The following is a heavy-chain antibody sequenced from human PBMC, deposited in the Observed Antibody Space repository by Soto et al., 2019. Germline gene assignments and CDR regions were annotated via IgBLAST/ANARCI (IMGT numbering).Heavy chain of an antibody. D-gene: IGHD6-19*01. J-gene: IGHJ3*02. CDR1: GGSISSGDYY. CDR3: ARGIPGAGSGGPGNLDI. CDR2: IYYSGST. V-gene: IGHV4-31*03. Sequence: QVQLQESGPGLVKPSQTLSLTCTVSGGSISSGDYYWSWIRQHPGKGLEWIGYIYYSGSTYYNPSLKSRLTISIDTSKNQSALKLSSVTAADTAEYYCARGIPGAGSGGPGNLDIWGQGTMVTVSS.